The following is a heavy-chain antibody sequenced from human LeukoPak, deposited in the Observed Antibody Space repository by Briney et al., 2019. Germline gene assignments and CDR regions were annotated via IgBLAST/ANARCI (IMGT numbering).Heavy chain of an antibody. CDR3: ARVRYYYDSSGYTSYWYFDL. Sequence: PSETLSLTCIVSGGSISSGSYYWSWIRQPPGKGLEWIGYIYYSGSTNYNPSLKSRVTISVDTSKNQFSLKLSSVTAADTAVYYCARVRYYYDSSGYTSYWYFDLWGRGTLVTVSS. CDR1: GGSISSGSYY. D-gene: IGHD3-22*01. J-gene: IGHJ2*01. CDR2: IYYSGST. V-gene: IGHV4-61*01.